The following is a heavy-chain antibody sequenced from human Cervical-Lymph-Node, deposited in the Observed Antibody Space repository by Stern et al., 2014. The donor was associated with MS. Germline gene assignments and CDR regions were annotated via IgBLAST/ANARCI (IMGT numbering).Heavy chain of an antibody. V-gene: IGHV4-61*02. J-gene: IGHJ5*02. CDR3: ARGKNCGGDCLGPDYWFDP. CDR2: IYSTGSA. CDR1: GDSITGGDSY. D-gene: IGHD2-21*02. Sequence: QLQLQESGPGLVKPSETLSLICSVSGDSITGGDSYWSWIRQPAGGGLERIGRIYSTGSATYNPPLRRRYPISIDGPKTQSSLNLSSETAADTAVYYCARGKNCGGDCLGPDYWFDPWGQGVRVTVSS.